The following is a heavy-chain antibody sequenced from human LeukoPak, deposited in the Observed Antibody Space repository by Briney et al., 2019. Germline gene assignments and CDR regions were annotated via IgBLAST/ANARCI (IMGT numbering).Heavy chain of an antibody. V-gene: IGHV1-69*06. CDR3: AGGRTDIVVVPATLRNYYFDY. Sequence: SVKVSCKASGGTSSSYDISWVRQAPGQGLEWMGGIMPMFGKANYAQKFQGRVTTTADKATSTAYMELSSLRSEDTAVYYCAGGRTDIVVVPATLRNYYFDYWGQGTLVTVSS. CDR1: GGTSSSYD. CDR2: IMPMFGKA. D-gene: IGHD2-2*01. J-gene: IGHJ4*02.